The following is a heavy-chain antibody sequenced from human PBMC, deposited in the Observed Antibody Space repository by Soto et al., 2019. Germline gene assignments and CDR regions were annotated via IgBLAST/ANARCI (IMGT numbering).Heavy chain of an antibody. V-gene: IGHV4-61*08. CDR1: GGSISSGDYY. J-gene: IGHJ6*02. D-gene: IGHD3-10*01. CDR3: AFGFGELSDYYYYGMDV. CDR2: IYYSGST. Sequence: SETLSLTCTVSGGSISSGDYYWSWIRQHPGKGLEWIGYIYYSGSTNYNPSLKSRVTISVDTSKNQFSLKLSSVTAADTAVYYCAFGFGELSDYYYYGMDVWGQGTRSPSP.